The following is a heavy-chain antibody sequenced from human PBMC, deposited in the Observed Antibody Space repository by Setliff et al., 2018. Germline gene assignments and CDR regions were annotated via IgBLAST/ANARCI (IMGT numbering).Heavy chain of an antibody. CDR3: ARRGERFFNWFDP. Sequence: PGESLKISCKGSGYSFTGYWIAWVRQTPGKGLEWMGTIYPGNADTRYSPSFQGQVTISTDTSINTAFLQWNNLKASDTAVYYCARRGERFFNWFDPWGQGTLVTVS. CDR1: GYSFTGYW. V-gene: IGHV5-51*01. J-gene: IGHJ5*02. D-gene: IGHD2-21*01. CDR2: IYPGNADT.